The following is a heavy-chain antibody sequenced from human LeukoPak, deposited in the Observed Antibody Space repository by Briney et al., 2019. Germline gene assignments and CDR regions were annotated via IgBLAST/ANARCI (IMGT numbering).Heavy chain of an antibody. CDR3: ARDLGFSSGYPLGVFDY. CDR1: GGSISSSSYY. V-gene: IGHV4-39*07. J-gene: IGHJ4*02. Sequence: SETLFLTCTVSGGSISSSSYYWGWIRQPPGKGLEWIGSIYYSGSTYYNPSLKSRVTISVDTSKNQFSLKLSSVTAADTAVYYCARDLGFSSGYPLGVFDYWGQGTLVTVSS. D-gene: IGHD3-22*01. CDR2: IYYSGST.